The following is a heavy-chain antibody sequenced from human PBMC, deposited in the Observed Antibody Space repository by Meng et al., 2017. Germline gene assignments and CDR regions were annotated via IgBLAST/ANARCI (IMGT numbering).Heavy chain of an antibody. CDR2: ISHSENT. J-gene: IGHJ5*02. V-gene: IGHV4-4*02. CDR1: GGSIGITDW. D-gene: IGHD6-13*01. CDR3: ARDRMAGYSSSSYFYAWFDP. Sequence: QVQLQESGPGLVKPSETLSLTCAVSGGSIGITDWWSWVRHPPGKGLEWIGEISHSENTKYNPSLKSLVSISVDKSKNQFSPSLSSVTAADTAVYYCARDRMAGYSSSSYFYAWFDPWGQGTLVTVSS.